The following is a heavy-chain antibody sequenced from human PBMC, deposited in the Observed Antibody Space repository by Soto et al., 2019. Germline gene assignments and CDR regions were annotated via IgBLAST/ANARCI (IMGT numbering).Heavy chain of an antibody. J-gene: IGHJ3*02. D-gene: IGHD2-21*02. CDR1: GYTFTYRY. CDR3: ARSGAYCGGDCYPDAFDI. CDR2: ITPFNGNT. Sequence: SVKVSCKASGYTFTYRYLHWVRQAPGQALEWMGWITPFNGNTNYAQKFQDRVTITRDRSMSTAYMELSSLRSEDTAMYYCARSGAYCGGDCYPDAFDIWGQGTMVTVSS. V-gene: IGHV1-45*02.